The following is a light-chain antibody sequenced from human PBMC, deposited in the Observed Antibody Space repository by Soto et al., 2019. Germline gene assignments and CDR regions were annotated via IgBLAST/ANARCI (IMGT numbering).Light chain of an antibody. V-gene: IGKV3-15*01. CDR2: HAS. Sequence: EILMTQSPATMSVSPGERSTLXXRASQSVSSSLAWYQQKPGQAPRXLIYHASTGATSIPARFSGSGSGTDFSLTISSLQSEDFAVYYCLQYHHWPLTFGGGTKVDIK. J-gene: IGKJ4*01. CDR1: QSVSSS. CDR3: LQYHHWPLT.